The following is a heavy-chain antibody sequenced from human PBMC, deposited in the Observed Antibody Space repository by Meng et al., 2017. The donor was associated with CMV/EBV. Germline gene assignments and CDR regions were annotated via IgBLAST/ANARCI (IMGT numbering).Heavy chain of an antibody. Sequence: SETLSLTCTVSGGPISSSSYYWGWIRQPPGKGLEWIGSIYYSGSTYYNPSLKSRVTISVDTSKNQFSLKLSSVTAADTAVYYCARAHEANWFDPWGQGTLVTVSS. CDR3: ARAHEANWFDP. CDR2: IYYSGST. J-gene: IGHJ5*02. CDR1: GGPISSSSYY. V-gene: IGHV4-39*07.